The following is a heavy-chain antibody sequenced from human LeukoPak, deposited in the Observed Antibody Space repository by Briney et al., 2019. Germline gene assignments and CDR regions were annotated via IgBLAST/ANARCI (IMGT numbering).Heavy chain of an antibody. D-gene: IGHD2-15*01. Sequence: SVKVSCKASGYTFTSYDINWVRQAPGQGLEWMGRIIPMRNLANYAHKFQGRVIITADKSRRTAYMELSSLTSDDTAVYYCARGKYCSGGECYSVRTSYDGFDPWGQGTVVSVSS. CDR3: ARGKYCSGGECYSVRTSYDGFDP. CDR2: IIPMRNLA. CDR1: GYTFTSYD. J-gene: IGHJ5*02. V-gene: IGHV1-69*04.